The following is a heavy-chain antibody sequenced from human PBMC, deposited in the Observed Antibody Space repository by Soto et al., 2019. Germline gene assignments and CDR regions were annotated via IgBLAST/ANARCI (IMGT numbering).Heavy chain of an antibody. CDR2: IYVTGAV. CDR3: ARLRIATNNYKWFDP. Sequence: PSETLSLTCSVSGAALNSGNYYWSWIRQVPGKGLEWIGHIYVTGAVDYNPSLRDRITISQDTSERQFSLNLRLVTAADTAVYYCARLRIATNNYKWFDPWCEGTLVTFSS. J-gene: IGHJ5*02. V-gene: IGHV4-31*03. D-gene: IGHD2-21*01. CDR1: GAALNSGNYY.